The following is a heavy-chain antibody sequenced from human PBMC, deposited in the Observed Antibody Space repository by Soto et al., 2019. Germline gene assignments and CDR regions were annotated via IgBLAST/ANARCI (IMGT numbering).Heavy chain of an antibody. CDR2: IYYSGST. CDR3: ARRGASSSYGGVWFDP. V-gene: IGHV4-31*03. J-gene: IGHJ5*02. Sequence: PSETLSLTCTVSGGSISSGGYYWSWIRQHPGKGLEWIGYIYYSGSTYYNPSLKSRVTISADTSKNQFSLKLSSVTAADTAVYYCARRGASSSYGGVWFDPWGQGTLVTVSS. CDR1: GGSISSGGYY. D-gene: IGHD6-6*01.